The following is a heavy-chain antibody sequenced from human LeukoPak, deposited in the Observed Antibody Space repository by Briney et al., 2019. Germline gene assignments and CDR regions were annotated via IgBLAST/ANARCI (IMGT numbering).Heavy chain of an antibody. Sequence: PSETLSLTCTVSGGSISSYYWSWIRQPPGKGLEWIGYIYYSGSTNYNPSLKSRVTISVDTSKNQFSLKLSSVTAADTAVYYCARVFRGSYHYFDYWGQGTLVTVSS. CDR3: ARVFRGSYHYFDY. V-gene: IGHV4-59*01. D-gene: IGHD1-26*01. J-gene: IGHJ4*02. CDR1: GGSISSYY. CDR2: IYYSGST.